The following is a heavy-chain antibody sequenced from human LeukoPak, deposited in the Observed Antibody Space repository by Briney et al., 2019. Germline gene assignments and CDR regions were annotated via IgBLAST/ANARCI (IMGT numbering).Heavy chain of an antibody. D-gene: IGHD3-22*01. CDR3: AKDQTMIGEYFQP. V-gene: IGHV3-21*01. J-gene: IGHJ1*01. CDR1: GFTFSSYS. CDR2: ISSSSSCI. Sequence: GGSLRLSCAASGFTFSSYSMNWFRQAPGKWLDWVSSISSSSSCIYYADSVKGRFTISRDNSKNTLYLQMNRLRAEDTAVYYCAKDQTMIGEYFQPWGQGNLVTVSS.